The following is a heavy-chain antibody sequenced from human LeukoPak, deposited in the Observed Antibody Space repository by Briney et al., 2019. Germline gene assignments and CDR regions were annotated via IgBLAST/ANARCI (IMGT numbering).Heavy chain of an antibody. J-gene: IGHJ5*02. CDR3: ARDSSSTYYDFWSGYPNWFDP. CDR2: IYHSGST. D-gene: IGHD3-3*01. CDR1: GYSISSGYY. Sequence: SETLSLTCTVSGYSISSGYYWGWIRQPPGKGLEWIGSIYHSGSTFDNPSLKSRVTISVDTSKNQFSLKLSSVTAADTAVYYCARDSSSTYYDFWSGYPNWFDPWGQGTLVTVSS. V-gene: IGHV4-38-2*02.